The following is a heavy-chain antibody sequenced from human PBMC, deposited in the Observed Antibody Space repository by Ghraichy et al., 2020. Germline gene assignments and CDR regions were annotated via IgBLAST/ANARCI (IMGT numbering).Heavy chain of an antibody. CDR3: ARRGRGYSLYYYGLDV. Sequence: SETLSLTCTVSGGSIRSHFWSWIRQPPGKGLEWIGYISDTGNTNYSPSLGGRATISLDTSKNQFSLNLTSVTAADTAVYYCARRGRGYSLYYYGLDVWGPGTSVTVSS. CDR2: ISDTGNT. D-gene: IGHD5-18*01. CDR1: GGSIRSHF. V-gene: IGHV4-59*08. J-gene: IGHJ6*02.